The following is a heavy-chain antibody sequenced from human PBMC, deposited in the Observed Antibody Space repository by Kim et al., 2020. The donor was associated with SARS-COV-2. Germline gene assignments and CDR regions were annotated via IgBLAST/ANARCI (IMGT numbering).Heavy chain of an antibody. CDR1: GGSISSYY. CDR2: IYYSGST. D-gene: IGHD5-12*01. Sequence: SETLSLTCTVSGGSISSYYWSWIRQPPGKGLEWIGYIYYSGSTNYNPSLKSRVTISVDTSKNQFSLKLSSVTAADTAVYYCARGGGYDHYYYYYGMDVWGQGTTLTVSS. CDR3: ARGGGYDHYYYYYGMDV. J-gene: IGHJ6*02. V-gene: IGHV4-59*13.